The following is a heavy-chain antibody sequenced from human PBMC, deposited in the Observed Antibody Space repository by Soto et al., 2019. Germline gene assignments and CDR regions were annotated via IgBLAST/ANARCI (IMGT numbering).Heavy chain of an antibody. J-gene: IGHJ3*02. Sequence: EVQLLESGGGLVQPGGSLRLSCAASGFTFSSYAMSWVRQAPGKGLEWVSAISGGGGSTYYADSVKGRFTISRDNSKNTLYLQMNSLRAEDTAVYYCAKVDTSGTDAFDIWGQGTMVTVSS. CDR2: ISGGGGST. D-gene: IGHD1-1*01. V-gene: IGHV3-23*01. CDR3: AKVDTSGTDAFDI. CDR1: GFTFSSYA.